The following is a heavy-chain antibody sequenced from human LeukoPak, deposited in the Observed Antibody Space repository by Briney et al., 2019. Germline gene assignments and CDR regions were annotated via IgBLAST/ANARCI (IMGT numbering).Heavy chain of an antibody. D-gene: IGHD2-8*02. V-gene: IGHV4-34*01. Sequence: SETLSLTCAVYGGSFSGYYWSWIRQPPGKGLEWIGEINHSGSTNYNPSLKSRVTISVDTSKNQFSLKLSSVTAADTAVYYCAQTTRTGRVDPWRQGTLVTVSS. CDR2: INHSGST. CDR1: GGSFSGYY. CDR3: AQTTRTGRVDP. J-gene: IGHJ5*02.